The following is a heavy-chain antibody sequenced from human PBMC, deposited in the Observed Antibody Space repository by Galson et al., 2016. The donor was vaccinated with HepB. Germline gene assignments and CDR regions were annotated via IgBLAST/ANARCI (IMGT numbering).Heavy chain of an antibody. CDR1: GFTFVDYA. CDR2: LSATTGQA. CDR3: AKGSTPVTWGNWFDS. Sequence: SLRLSCAASGFTFVDYAMAWFRQAPGTGLESVATLSATTGQAYYADSAQGRFTVSRDNSNSSLFLQMNSLRVDDTAIYYCAKGSTPVTWGNWFDSWGRGTLVAVSS. V-gene: IGHV3-23*01. D-gene: IGHD7-27*01. J-gene: IGHJ5*01.